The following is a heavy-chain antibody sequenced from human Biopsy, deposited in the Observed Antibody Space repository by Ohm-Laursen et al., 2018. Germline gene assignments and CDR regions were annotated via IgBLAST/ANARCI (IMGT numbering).Heavy chain of an antibody. CDR3: ARDTLMAQHLVPGENWFDP. CDR2: IKPKSGGT. J-gene: IGHJ5*02. D-gene: IGHD3-10*01. CDR1: GYTFTGYY. Sequence: ASVTASCHVSGYTFTGYYLHWARQAPGQGLEWMGWIKPKSGGTHYLEKFRGRVTMTRDTSISTAYMELTSLTSDDTAVYYCARDTLMAQHLVPGENWFDPWGHGTLVTVSS. V-gene: IGHV1-2*02.